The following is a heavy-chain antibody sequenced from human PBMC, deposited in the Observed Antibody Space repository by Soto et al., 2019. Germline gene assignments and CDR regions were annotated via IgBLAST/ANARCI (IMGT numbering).Heavy chain of an antibody. CDR2: INPNNGDT. Sequence: QVQVVQSGAEVTKPGASVKVSCTASGNTFTGHYLHWGRQAHGEGLEWMGWINPNNGDTKYAQNFQGRVTMTRDTSNSTAYMELSRLRSVDTAVYYCVCELGTTHVYYGLDVWGQGTTVTVSS. V-gene: IGHV1-2*02. D-gene: IGHD1-7*01. CDR1: GNTFTGHY. CDR3: VCELGTTHVYYGLDV. J-gene: IGHJ6*02.